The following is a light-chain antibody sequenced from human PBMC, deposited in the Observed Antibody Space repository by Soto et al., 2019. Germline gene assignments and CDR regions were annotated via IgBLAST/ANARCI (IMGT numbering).Light chain of an antibody. CDR3: QQRSNWPPEYT. CDR2: DAS. Sequence: IVMTQFPATLSVFPGERATLSCRASQSVSSSLAWYQQKPGQAPRLLIYDASNRATGIPARFSGSGSGTDFTLTISSLEPEDFAVYYCQQRSNWPPEYTFGQGTKLEIK. CDR1: QSVSSS. J-gene: IGKJ2*01. V-gene: IGKV3-11*01.